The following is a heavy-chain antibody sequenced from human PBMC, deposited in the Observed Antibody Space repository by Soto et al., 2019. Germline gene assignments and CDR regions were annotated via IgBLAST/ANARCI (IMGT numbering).Heavy chain of an antibody. J-gene: IGHJ4*02. Sequence: PGRSLRLSWSASGFKFSDHYITWIRQAPGKGLEWVSKISGGGTTTYYADSVKGRFTVCSDNAKNSLYLQMNSLRAEDTALYYCAGDPFYYGSGFWGQGPLVTVCS. CDR1: GFKFSDHY. CDR2: ISGGGTTT. V-gene: IGHV3-11*01. D-gene: IGHD3-10*01. CDR3: AGDPFYYGSGF.